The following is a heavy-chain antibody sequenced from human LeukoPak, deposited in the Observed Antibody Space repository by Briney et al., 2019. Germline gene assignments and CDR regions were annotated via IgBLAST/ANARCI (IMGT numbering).Heavy chain of an antibody. D-gene: IGHD3-22*01. CDR3: ARATYYYDSSGYAQAPAFDY. Sequence: PSETLSLTCTVSGGSISSGGYNWSWLRQHPGKGLEWIGYIYYSGSTYYNPSLKSRVTISGDTAKNQFSLKLSSVTAADTAVYYCARATYYYDSSGYAQAPAFDYWGQGTLVTVSS. CDR1: GGSISSGGYN. CDR2: IYYSGST. V-gene: IGHV4-31*03. J-gene: IGHJ4*02.